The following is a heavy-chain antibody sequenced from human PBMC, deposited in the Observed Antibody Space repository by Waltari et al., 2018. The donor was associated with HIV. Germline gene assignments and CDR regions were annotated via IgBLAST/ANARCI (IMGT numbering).Heavy chain of an antibody. J-gene: IGHJ3*02. CDR1: GYTFTNYG. V-gene: IGHV1-18*01. D-gene: IGHD3-10*01. CDR2: ISAYNGNT. CDR3: ARAPQLLWFGDGAFDI. Sequence: QVQLVQSGAEVKKPGASVKVSCKASGYTFTNYGISWVQQAPAQGLEWMGWISAYNGNTNYAQKLQGRVTMTTDTSTSTAYMELRSLRSDDTAVYYCARAPQLLWFGDGAFDIWGQGTMVTVSS.